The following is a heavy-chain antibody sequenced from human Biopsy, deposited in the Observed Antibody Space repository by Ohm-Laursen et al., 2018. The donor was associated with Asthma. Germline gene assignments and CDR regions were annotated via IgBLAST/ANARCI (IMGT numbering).Heavy chain of an antibody. V-gene: IGHV4-39*01. CDR1: GGSFSSNY. CDR2: MYYGETT. J-gene: IGHJ4*02. D-gene: IGHD2-2*01. CDR3: ARHDHRWDTYADF. Sequence: SETLSLTCAVYGGSFSSNYWSWIRQPPGKGLEWIGSMYYGETTYYSPSLKSRITISVDTSKNQFSLILSSVTAADTAVYYCARHDHRWDTYADFWGQGTLATVSS.